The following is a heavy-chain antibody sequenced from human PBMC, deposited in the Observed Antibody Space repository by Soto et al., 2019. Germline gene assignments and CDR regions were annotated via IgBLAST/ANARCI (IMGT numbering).Heavy chain of an antibody. J-gene: IGHJ4*02. Sequence: VPHAPRKGLEWVSAISGSGGSTYYADSVKGRFTISRDNSKNTLYLQMNSLRAEDTAVYYCAKAPSTMVTELLDYWGQGTLVTVSS. CDR2: ISGSGGST. V-gene: IGHV3-23*01. CDR3: AKAPSTMVTELLDY. D-gene: IGHD5-18*01.